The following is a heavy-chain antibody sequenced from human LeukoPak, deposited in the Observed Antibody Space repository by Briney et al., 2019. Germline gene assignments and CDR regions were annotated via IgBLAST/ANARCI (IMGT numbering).Heavy chain of an antibody. CDR3: ATYYYDSSGLTYFQH. CDR1: GGSISSYY. CDR2: IYYSGST. V-gene: IGHV4-59*08. J-gene: IGHJ1*01. Sequence: SETLSLTCTASGGSISSYYWSWIRQPPGKGLEWIGYIYYSGSTNYNPSLKSRVTISVDTSKNQFSLKLSSVTAADTAVYYCATYYYDSSGLTYFQHWGQGTLVTVSS. D-gene: IGHD3-22*01.